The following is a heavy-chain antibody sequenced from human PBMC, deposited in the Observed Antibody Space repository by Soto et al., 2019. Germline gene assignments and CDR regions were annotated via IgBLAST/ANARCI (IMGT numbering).Heavy chain of an antibody. CDR1: GGSFSGYY. J-gene: IGHJ4*02. V-gene: IGHV4-34*01. CDR3: AISFFDILTGNSFDY. Sequence: SETLSLTCAVYGGSFSGYYWSWIRQPPGKGLEWIGEINHSGSTNYNPSLKSRVTISVDTSKNQFSLKLSSVTAADTAVYYCAISFFDILTGNSFDYWGQGTLVTVSS. D-gene: IGHD3-9*01. CDR2: INHSGST.